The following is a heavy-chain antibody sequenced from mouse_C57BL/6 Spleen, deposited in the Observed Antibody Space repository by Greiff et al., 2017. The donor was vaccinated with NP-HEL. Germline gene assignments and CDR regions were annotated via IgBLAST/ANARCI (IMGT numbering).Heavy chain of an antibody. CDR1: GYAFSSSW. CDR2: IYPGDGDT. D-gene: IGHD1-1*01. J-gene: IGHJ2*01. V-gene: IGHV1-82*01. CDR3: ARSDYGSSYDFDY. Sequence: QVQLKESGPELVKPGASVKISCKASGYAFSSSWMNWVKQRPGKGLEWIGRIYPGDGDTNYNGKFKGKATLTADKSSSTAYMQLSSLTSEDSAVYFCARSDYGSSYDFDYWGQGTTLTVSS.